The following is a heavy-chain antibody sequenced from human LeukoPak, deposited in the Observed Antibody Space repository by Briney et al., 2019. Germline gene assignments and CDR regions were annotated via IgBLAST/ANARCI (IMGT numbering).Heavy chain of an antibody. CDR2: MNPNSGNT. D-gene: IGHD2-2*01. CDR3: ARVGGDIVVVPYGMAV. CDR1: GYTFTSYD. J-gene: IGHJ6*02. V-gene: IGHV1-8*01. Sequence: ASVKVSCKASGYTFTSYDINWVRQATGQGLEWMGWMNPNSGNTGDAQKFQGRVTMTRNTSISTAYMELSRLRSEDTAVYYCARVGGDIVVVPYGMAVWGQGTTVTVSS.